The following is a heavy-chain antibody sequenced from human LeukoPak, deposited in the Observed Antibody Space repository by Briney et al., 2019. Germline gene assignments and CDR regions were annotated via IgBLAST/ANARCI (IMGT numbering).Heavy chain of an antibody. D-gene: IGHD4-23*01. CDR1: GYTFTGYY. V-gene: IGHV1-2*02. Sequence: VASVKVSCKASGYTFTGYYIHWVRRAPGQGLEWMGWINSNSGGTNYAQKFQDRVTMTRDTSISAVYMELSRLRSDDTAVYYCARGLATVLTPYFDFWGQGTLVTVSS. J-gene: IGHJ4*02. CDR3: ARGLATVLTPYFDF. CDR2: INSNSGGT.